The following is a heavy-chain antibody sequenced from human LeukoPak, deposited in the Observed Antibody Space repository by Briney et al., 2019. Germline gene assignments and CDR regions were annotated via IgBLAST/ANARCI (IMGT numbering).Heavy chain of an antibody. D-gene: IGHD2-21*01. CDR1: GESISGFY. CDR2: IYYSGST. J-gene: IGHJ4*02. Sequence: SETLSLTCTVSGESISGFYWTWIRQPPGKGLEWIGYIYYSGSTNYNPSLKSRVTVSVDTSKNQFSLKLSSVTAADTAVYYCARGVVIAPQTFDYWGQGTLVTVSS. CDR3: ARGVVIAPQTFDY. V-gene: IGHV4-59*01.